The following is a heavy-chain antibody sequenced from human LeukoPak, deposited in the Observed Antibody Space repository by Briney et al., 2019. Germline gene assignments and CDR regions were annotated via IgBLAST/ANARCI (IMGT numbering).Heavy chain of an antibody. CDR3: ARRAINSVTFDY. V-gene: IGHV4-59*08. Sequence: PSETLSLTCTVSGDSISTYYWSWFRQPPGKGLEWIGYIHYSGSTNYNPSLRSRVTISVDTSKSQFSLKLSSATAADTAVYFCARRAINSVTFDYWGQGTLVTVSS. D-gene: IGHD5-12*01. J-gene: IGHJ4*02. CDR2: IHYSGST. CDR1: GDSISTYY.